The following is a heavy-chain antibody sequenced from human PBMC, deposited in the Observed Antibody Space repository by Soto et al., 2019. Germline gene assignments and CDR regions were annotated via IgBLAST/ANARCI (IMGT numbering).Heavy chain of an antibody. Sequence: ASVKVSCKASGYTFTSYDINWVRQATGQGLEWMGWMNPNSGNTDYAQKFQGRVTMTRNTSISTAYMELSSLRSEDTAVYYCARGVFHEGSPNWFDPWGQGSLVTVSS. D-gene: IGHD3-10*02. V-gene: IGHV1-8*02. CDR1: GYTFTSYD. CDR2: MNPNSGNT. CDR3: ARGVFHEGSPNWFDP. J-gene: IGHJ5*02.